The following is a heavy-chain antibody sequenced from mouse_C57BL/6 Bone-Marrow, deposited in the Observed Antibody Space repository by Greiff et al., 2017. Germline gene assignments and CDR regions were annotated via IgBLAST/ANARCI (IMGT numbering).Heavy chain of an antibody. CDR2: ISDGGSYT. CDR1: GFTFSSYA. J-gene: IGHJ3*01. CDR3: ARGLYYYGSSYFAY. V-gene: IGHV5-4*03. Sequence: EVMLVESGGGLVKPGGSLKLSCAASGFTFSSYAMSWVRQTPDKRLEWVATISDGGSYTYYPDNVKGRFTISRDNAKNNLYLQMSHLKSEDTAMYYCARGLYYYGSSYFAYWGQGTLVTVSA. D-gene: IGHD1-1*01.